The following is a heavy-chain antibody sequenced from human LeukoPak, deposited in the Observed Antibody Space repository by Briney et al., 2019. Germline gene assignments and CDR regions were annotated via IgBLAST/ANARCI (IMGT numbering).Heavy chain of an antibody. CDR3: ARGGAYCGGDCYAY. J-gene: IGHJ4*02. Sequence: GGSLRLSCAASGFIVSNNYMSWVRQAPGKGLEWGSVIYSGGNTYYADSVKGRFSISRDTSKNTLYLQMNSLRAEDTAVYYCARGGAYCGGDCYAYWGQGTLVTVSS. CDR2: IYSGGNT. V-gene: IGHV3-53*01. D-gene: IGHD2-21*02. CDR1: GFIVSNNY.